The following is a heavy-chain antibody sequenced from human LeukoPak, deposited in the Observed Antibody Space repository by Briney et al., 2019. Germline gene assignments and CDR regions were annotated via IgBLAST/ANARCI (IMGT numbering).Heavy chain of an antibody. CDR2: INHSGST. D-gene: IGHD4-11*01. V-gene: IGHV4-34*01. Sequence: PGGSLRLSCAASGFTFSDYYMSWIRQPPGKGLEWIGEINHSGSTNYNPSLKSRVTISVDTSKNQFSLKLSSVTAADTAVYYCARGTRYSNYENFDYWGQGTLVTVSS. J-gene: IGHJ4*02. CDR1: GFTFSDYY. CDR3: ARGTRYSNYENFDY.